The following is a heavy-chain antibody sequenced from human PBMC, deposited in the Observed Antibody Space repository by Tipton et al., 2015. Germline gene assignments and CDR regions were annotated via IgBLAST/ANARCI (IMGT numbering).Heavy chain of an antibody. CDR2: IHFNGGTT. J-gene: IGHJ4*02. CDR3: MKPGVVEVVGSDY. V-gene: IGHV3-64D*06. D-gene: IGHD6-19*01. CDR1: GFTFSRYA. Sequence: SLRLSCSASGFTFSRYAMHWVRQAPGKGLECVSAIHFNGGTTYYTDSVKGRFTISRDNSKNTLYLQMSSLRPDDTAVYYCMKPGVVEVVGSDYWGQGTLVTVSS.